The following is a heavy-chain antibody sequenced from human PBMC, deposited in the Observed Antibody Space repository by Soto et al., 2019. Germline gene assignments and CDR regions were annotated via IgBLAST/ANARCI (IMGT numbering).Heavy chain of an antibody. CDR1: GFTFRTYT. CDR2: MSIGDAKT. Sequence: GGSLRLSCISSGFTFRTYTMNWVRQAPGKGLEWVSGMSIGDAKTFYVDSVRGRFTVSRDSVKNTVDLQMNSLRAEDTALYYCARWDGYADLWGQGTLVTVSS. CDR3: ARWDGYADL. V-gene: IGHV3-23*01. D-gene: IGHD5-12*01. J-gene: IGHJ4*02.